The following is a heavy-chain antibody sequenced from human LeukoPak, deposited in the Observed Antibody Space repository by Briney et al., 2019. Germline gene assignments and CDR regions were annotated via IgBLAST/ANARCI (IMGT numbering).Heavy chain of an antibody. CDR3: ARDWVLYGMDV. CDR1: GFTFSSYE. Sequence: GGSLRLSCAASGFTFSSYEMNWVRQAPGKGLEWVSFISISGSTIYYADSVKGRFTISRGNAKNSLYLQMNSLRAEDTAVYYCARDWVLYGMDVWGQGTTVTVSS. J-gene: IGHJ6*02. V-gene: IGHV3-48*03. CDR2: ISISGSTI. D-gene: IGHD1-1*01.